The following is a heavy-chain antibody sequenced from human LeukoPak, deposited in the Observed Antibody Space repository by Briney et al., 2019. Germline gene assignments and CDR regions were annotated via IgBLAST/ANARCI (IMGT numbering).Heavy chain of an antibody. Sequence: GGSLRLSCAASGFTFSSYSMNWVRQAPGKGLEWVSSISSSSSYIYYADSVKGRFTISRDNAKNSLYLQMNSLRAADTAVYYCARGPLVPAHYYYYYMDVWGKGTTVTVSS. CDR1: GFTFSSYS. J-gene: IGHJ6*03. CDR2: ISSSSSYI. D-gene: IGHD2-2*01. V-gene: IGHV3-21*01. CDR3: ARGPLVPAHYYYYYMDV.